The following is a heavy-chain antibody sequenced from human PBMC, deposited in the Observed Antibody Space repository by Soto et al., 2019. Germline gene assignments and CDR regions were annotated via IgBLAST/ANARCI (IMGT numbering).Heavy chain of an antibody. CDR3: ARDGVDTMLNNWFDP. V-gene: IGHV4-31*03. Sequence: QVQLQESGPGLVKPSQTLSLTCTVSGGSISSGGYYWSWIRQHPGKGLEWIGYIYYSGSTYYNPSLKSRVTISVDTSKNQFSLKLGSVTAADTAVYYCARDGVDTMLNNWFDPWGQGTLVTVSS. D-gene: IGHD3-10*02. CDR2: IYYSGST. CDR1: GGSISSGGYY. J-gene: IGHJ5*02.